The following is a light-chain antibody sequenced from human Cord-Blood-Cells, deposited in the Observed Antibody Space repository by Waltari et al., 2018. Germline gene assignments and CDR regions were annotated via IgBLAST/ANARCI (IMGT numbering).Light chain of an antibody. Sequence: DIQMTQSPSSLSASVGASVAITCRASQSISSYLNWYQQKPGEAPKLLIYAASSLQSGVPSSFSGRGSGTDFTLTISSLQPEDFATYYCQQSYSTPYTFGQGTKLEIK. J-gene: IGKJ2*01. CDR2: AAS. CDR3: QQSYSTPYT. CDR1: QSISSY. V-gene: IGKV1-39*01.